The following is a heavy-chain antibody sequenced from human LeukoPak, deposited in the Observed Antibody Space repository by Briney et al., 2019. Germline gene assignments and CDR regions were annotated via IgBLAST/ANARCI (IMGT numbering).Heavy chain of an antibody. V-gene: IGHV3-30*02. Sequence: PGGSLRLSCAASGFTFDDYAMHWVRQAPGKGLEWVAFIRHDEGNKYYADSVKGRFTISRDNSKNTLYLQLNNLRAEDTAVYYCAKVAPSGKTVADYWGQGTLVTVSS. J-gene: IGHJ4*02. CDR1: GFTFDDYA. CDR3: AKVAPSGKTVADY. CDR2: IRHDEGNK. D-gene: IGHD6-19*01.